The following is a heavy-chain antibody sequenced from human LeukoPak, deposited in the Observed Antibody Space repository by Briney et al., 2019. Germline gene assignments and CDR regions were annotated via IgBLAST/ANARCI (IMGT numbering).Heavy chain of an antibody. CDR2: IYSGGST. J-gene: IGHJ4*02. CDR3: ARGLLRPTVVLDY. Sequence: GGSLRLSCAASGFTVSSNYMSWVRQAPGKGLEWVSVIYSGGSTYYADSVKGRFTISRDNSKNTLYLQMNSLRAEDTAVYYCARGLLRPTVVLDYRGQGTLVTVSS. V-gene: IGHV3-66*01. D-gene: IGHD1-26*01. CDR1: GFTVSSNY.